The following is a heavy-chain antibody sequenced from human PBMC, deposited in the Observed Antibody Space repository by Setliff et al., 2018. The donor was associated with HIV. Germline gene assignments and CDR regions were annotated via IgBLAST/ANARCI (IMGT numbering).Heavy chain of an antibody. CDR1: GGSISSYY. D-gene: IGHD6-13*01. CDR3: ARHAGQQLDSYYYYYMDV. J-gene: IGHJ6*03. Sequence: SETLSLTCTVSGGSISSYYWSWIRQPAGKGLEWIGRIYTSGSTNYNPSLKSRVTISVDTSRNQFSLKLTSVTAADTAIYYCARHAGQQLDSYYYYYMDVWGKGTSVTVSS. V-gene: IGHV4-4*07. CDR2: IYTSGST.